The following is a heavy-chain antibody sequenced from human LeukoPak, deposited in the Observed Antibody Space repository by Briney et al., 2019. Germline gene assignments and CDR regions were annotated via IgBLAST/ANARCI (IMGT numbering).Heavy chain of an antibody. CDR1: GYTFTSYY. J-gene: IGHJ4*02. CDR2: INPSGGST. V-gene: IGHV1-46*01. Sequence: ASVKVSCKASGYTFTSYYMHWVRQAPGQGLEWMGIINPSGGSTSYAQKFQGRVTMTRDTSTSTVYMELSSLRSEDTAVYYCARLQDTAMAGPPFDYWGQGTLVTVSS. D-gene: IGHD5-18*01. CDR3: ARLQDTAMAGPPFDY.